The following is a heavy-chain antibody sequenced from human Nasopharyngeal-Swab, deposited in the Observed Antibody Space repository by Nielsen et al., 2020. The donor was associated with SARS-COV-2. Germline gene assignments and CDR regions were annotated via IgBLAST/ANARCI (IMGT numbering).Heavy chain of an antibody. CDR1: GFTFSSYA. D-gene: IGHD1-26*01. CDR3: AKPYSGSYYGYFDY. V-gene: IGHV3-30*18. Sequence: GGSLRLSCAASGFTFSSYAMSWVRQAPGKGLEWVAVISYDGSNKYYADSVKGRFTISRDNSKNTLYLQMNSLRAEDTAVYYCAKPYSGSYYGYFDYWGQGTLVTVSS. CDR2: ISYDGSNK. J-gene: IGHJ4*02.